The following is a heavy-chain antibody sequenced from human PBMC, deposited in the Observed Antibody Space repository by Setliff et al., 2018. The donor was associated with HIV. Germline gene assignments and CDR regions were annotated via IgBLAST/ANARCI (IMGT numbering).Heavy chain of an antibody. CDR1: GFTFSSYW. V-gene: IGHV3-74*01. J-gene: IGHJ4*02. CDR3: VRGSGYYYFDN. D-gene: IGHD3-22*01. Sequence: PGGSLRLSCAASGFTFSSYWMHWVRQAPGKGLVWVFGMNTDGSSTRYADSVKGRFTISRDNAKNMLYLQMNSLSADDTAVYYCVRGSGYYYFDNWGQGALVTVPQ. CDR2: MNTDGSST.